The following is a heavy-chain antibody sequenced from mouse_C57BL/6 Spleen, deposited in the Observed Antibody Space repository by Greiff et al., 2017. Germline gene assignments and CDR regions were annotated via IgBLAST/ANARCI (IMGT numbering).Heavy chain of an antibody. J-gene: IGHJ2*01. D-gene: IGHD3-2*02. CDR1: GYAFSSSW. Sequence: QVQLQQSGPELVKPGASVKISCKASGYAFSSSWMNWVKQRPGKGLEWIGRLYPGDGDTNYNGKFKGKATLTADKSSSTAYMQLSSLTSEDSAVYFCAGSGDFDYWGQGTTLTVSS. CDR2: LYPGDGDT. V-gene: IGHV1-82*01. CDR3: AGSGDFDY.